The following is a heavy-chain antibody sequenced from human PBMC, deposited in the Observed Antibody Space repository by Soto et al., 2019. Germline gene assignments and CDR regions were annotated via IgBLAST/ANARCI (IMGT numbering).Heavy chain of an antibody. D-gene: IGHD6-13*01. CDR2: IWYDGSNK. CDR1: GFTFGSYG. J-gene: IGHJ4*01. Sequence: GGSLRLSCAASGFTFGSYGMNWVRQAPGKGLEWVAFIWYDGSNKYYADSVKGRFTISRDNSKNTLYLQMDSLRAEDTALYYCAKVRTQQLVRGIYNDYWDQGTLVTVSS. CDR3: AKVRTQQLVRGIYNDY. V-gene: IGHV3-30*02.